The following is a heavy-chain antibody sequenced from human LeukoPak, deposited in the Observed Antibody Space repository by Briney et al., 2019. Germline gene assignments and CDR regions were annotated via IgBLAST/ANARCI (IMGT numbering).Heavy chain of an antibody. CDR3: ARDPYSGGYGDYYYYYMDL. Sequence: GGSLRLSCAASGFTFSSYEMNWVRQAPGKGLEWVSSITSSSSYTFYADSVKGRFTISRDNAKNSLYLQMNSLRAEDTAVYYCARDPYSGGYGDYYYYYMDLWGQGTTVTISS. CDR1: GFTFSSYE. CDR2: ITSSSSYT. D-gene: IGHD1-26*01. V-gene: IGHV3-21*01. J-gene: IGHJ6*03.